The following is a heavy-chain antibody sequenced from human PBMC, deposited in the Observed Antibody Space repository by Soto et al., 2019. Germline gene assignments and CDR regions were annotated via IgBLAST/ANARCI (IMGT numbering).Heavy chain of an antibody. CDR1: GFTFSSYD. D-gene: IGHD2-21*02. V-gene: IGHV3-13*04. Sequence: GGSLRLSCAASGFTFSSYDMHWVRQATGKGLEWVSAIGTAGDTYYPGSVKGRFTISRENAKNSLYLQMNSLRAGDTAVYYCARDRRVLTYCGGDCENYYYYGMDVWGQGTTVTVSS. J-gene: IGHJ6*02. CDR3: ARDRRVLTYCGGDCENYYYYGMDV. CDR2: IGTAGDT.